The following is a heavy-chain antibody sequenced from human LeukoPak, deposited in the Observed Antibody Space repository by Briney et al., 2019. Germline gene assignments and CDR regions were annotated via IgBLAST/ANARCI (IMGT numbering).Heavy chain of an antibody. Sequence: PGGSLRLSCAASGFTFDDYAMHWVRQAPGKGLEWVSGISWNSGSIGYADSVKGRFTISRDNAKNSLYLQMNGLRAEDTALYYCATNIAVAIYGMDVWGQGTTVTVSS. V-gene: IGHV3-9*01. CDR2: ISWNSGSI. D-gene: IGHD6-19*01. CDR1: GFTFDDYA. CDR3: ATNIAVAIYGMDV. J-gene: IGHJ6*02.